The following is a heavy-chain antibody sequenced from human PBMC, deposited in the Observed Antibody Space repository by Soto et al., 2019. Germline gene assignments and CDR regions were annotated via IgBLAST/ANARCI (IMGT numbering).Heavy chain of an antibody. Sequence: PSETLSLTCAVYGGSFSGYYWSWIRQPPGKGLEWIGEINHSGSTNYNPSLKSRVTISVDTSKNQFSLKLSSVTAADTAVYYCARLRTYCSSTSCYWFYFDYWGQGTLVTVSS. CDR2: INHSGST. J-gene: IGHJ4*02. CDR1: GGSFSGYY. D-gene: IGHD2-2*01. CDR3: ARLRTYCSSTSCYWFYFDY. V-gene: IGHV4-34*01.